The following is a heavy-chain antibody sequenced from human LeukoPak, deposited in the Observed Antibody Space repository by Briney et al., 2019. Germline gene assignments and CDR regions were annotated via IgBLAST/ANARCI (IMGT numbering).Heavy chain of an antibody. CDR2: ISNSGDTI. CDR1: GFTLSSYE. Sequence: GGSLRLSCAASGFTLSSYEMNWVRQAPGRGLEWVSYISNSGDTIYYADSVKGRFTISRDNAKNSLYLQMNSLKAEDTALYYCASRPPPSRGPYDYWGQGTLVTVSS. CDR3: ASRPPPSRGPYDY. J-gene: IGHJ4*02. V-gene: IGHV3-48*03.